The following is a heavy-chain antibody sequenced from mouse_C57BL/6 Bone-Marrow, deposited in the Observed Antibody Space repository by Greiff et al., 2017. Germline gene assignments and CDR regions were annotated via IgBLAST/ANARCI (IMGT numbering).Heavy chain of an antibody. D-gene: IGHD2-3*01. CDR3: TSGGWLLRFAY. CDR1: GYTFTDYD. J-gene: IGHJ3*01. V-gene: IGHV1-15*01. CDR2: IDPETGGT. Sequence: QVNVKQSGAELVRPGASVTLSCKASGYTFTDYDMHWVKQTPVQGLEWIGAIDPETGGTAYNQKFKGKAILTADKSSSTASMELRSLSSEDSAVYCDTSGGWLLRFAYCGQGTRVTVSA.